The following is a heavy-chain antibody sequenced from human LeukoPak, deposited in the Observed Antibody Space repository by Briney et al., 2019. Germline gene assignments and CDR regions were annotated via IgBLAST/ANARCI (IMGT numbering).Heavy chain of an antibody. Sequence: EGSLRLSCAASGFTFSSYAMSWVRQAPGKGLEWVSAISGSGSSTYYADSVKGRFNIYRDNSKNTLYLQMNSLRAEDTAVYYSAKSYSGSYLSDALDIWGQGTMVTVSS. J-gene: IGHJ3*02. D-gene: IGHD1-26*01. CDR2: ISGSGSST. CDR1: GFTFSSYA. CDR3: AKSYSGSYLSDALDI. V-gene: IGHV3-23*01.